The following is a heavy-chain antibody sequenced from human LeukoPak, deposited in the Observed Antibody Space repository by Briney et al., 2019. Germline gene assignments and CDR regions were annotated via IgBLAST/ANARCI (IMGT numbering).Heavy chain of an antibody. V-gene: IGHV3-21*01. CDR3: ARGLGGEIMVH. CDR1: GFTFSSYS. CDR2: ISSSSSYI. Sequence: GGSLRLSCAASGFTFSSYSMNWVRQAPGKGLGWVSSISSSSSYIYYADSVKGRFTISRDNAKNSLYLQMNSLRAEDTAVYYCARGLGGEIMVHWGQGTLVTVSS. D-gene: IGHD3-10*01. J-gene: IGHJ4*02.